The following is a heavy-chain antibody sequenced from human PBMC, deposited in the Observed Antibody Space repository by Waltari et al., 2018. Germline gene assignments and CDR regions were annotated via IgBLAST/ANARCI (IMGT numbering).Heavy chain of an antibody. V-gene: IGHV4-59*01. CDR3: ARDAYYDILTGYYEYGMDV. CDR2: IDYSGST. Sequence: QVQLQESGPGLVKPSETLSLTCTVSGGSISSYYWSWIRQPPGKGLEWIGYIDYSGSTNYNPSLKSRVTISVDTSKNQFSLKLSSVTAADTAVYYCARDAYYDILTGYYEYGMDVWGQGTTVTVSS. CDR1: GGSISSYY. D-gene: IGHD3-9*01. J-gene: IGHJ6*02.